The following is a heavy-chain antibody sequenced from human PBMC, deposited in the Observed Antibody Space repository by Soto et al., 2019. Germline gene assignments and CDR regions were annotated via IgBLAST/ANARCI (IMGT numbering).Heavy chain of an antibody. CDR2: VYYSGSA. J-gene: IGHJ4*02. V-gene: IGHV4-39*01. Sequence: SETLSLTCTVSGGPISSNAYYWGWIRQPPGKGLEWIGSVYYSGSANYKPSLKSRLTMSVDTSKNQSSLKLISVTAADTAVYYCARRPKRGSYSWCFDYWGQGALVTVSS. CDR1: GGPISSNAYY. CDR3: ARRPKRGSYSWCFDY. D-gene: IGHD1-26*01.